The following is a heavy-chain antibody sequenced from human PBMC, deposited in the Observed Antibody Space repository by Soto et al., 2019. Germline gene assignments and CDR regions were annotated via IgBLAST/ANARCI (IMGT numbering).Heavy chain of an antibody. CDR3: AKDGSSSLFAQYMDV. D-gene: IGHD6-6*01. V-gene: IGHV3-9*01. Sequence: PGGSLRLSCAASGFTFDDYAMHWVRQAPGKGLEWVSGISWNSGSIGYADSVKGRFTISRDNAKNSLYLQMNSLRAEDTALYYCAKDGSSSLFAQYMDVWGKGTTVTVSS. CDR1: GFTFDDYA. CDR2: ISWNSGSI. J-gene: IGHJ6*03.